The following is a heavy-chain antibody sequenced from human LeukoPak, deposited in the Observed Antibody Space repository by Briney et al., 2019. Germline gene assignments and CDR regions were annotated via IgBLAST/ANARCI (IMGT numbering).Heavy chain of an antibody. Sequence: PSETLSLTCAVYGGSFSGYYWSWIRQPPGKGLEWIGEINHSGSTNYNPSLKSRVTISVDTSKNQFSLKLSSVTAADTAVYYCARVFRVRYYFDYWGQGTLVTASS. CDR2: INHSGST. CDR1: GGSFSGYY. D-gene: IGHD3-10*01. J-gene: IGHJ4*02. CDR3: ARVFRVRYYFDY. V-gene: IGHV4-34*01.